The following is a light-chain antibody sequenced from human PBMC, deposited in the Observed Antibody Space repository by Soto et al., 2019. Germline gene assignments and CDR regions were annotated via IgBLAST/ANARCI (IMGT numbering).Light chain of an antibody. CDR2: AAS. Sequence: QMTQSPSSLSASVGDRVTITCRASQGIAPYLAWFQQKPGKVPKLLIYAASTLQSGVPSRFSGSGSGTDFTLTISSLRPEDVATYYCQKYNSAPLTFGGGTKVDIK. CDR3: QKYNSAPLT. J-gene: IGKJ4*01. CDR1: QGIAPY. V-gene: IGKV1-27*01.